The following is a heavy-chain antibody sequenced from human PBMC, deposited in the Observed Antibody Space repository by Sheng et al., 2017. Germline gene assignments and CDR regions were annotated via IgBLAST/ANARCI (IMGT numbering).Heavy chain of an antibody. Sequence: EVQLVESGGGLVKPGGSLILSCAASRFTFSNAWMSWVRQAPGEGLEWVGHIRSKTDGGTTDYAAPVKGRFIISRDDSKNTLYLQMNSLKTEDTAVYYCSPLGLYEWNSGSISWGQGTLVHRL. J-gene: IGHJ4*02. CDR2: IRSKTDGGTT. CDR3: SPLGLYEWNSGSIS. CDR1: RFTFSNAW. V-gene: IGHV3-15*05. D-gene: IGHD1-26*01.